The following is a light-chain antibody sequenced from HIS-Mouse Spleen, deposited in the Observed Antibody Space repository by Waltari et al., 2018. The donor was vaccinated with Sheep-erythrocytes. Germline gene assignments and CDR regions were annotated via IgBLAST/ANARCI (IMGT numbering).Light chain of an antibody. CDR1: QSVSSSY. CDR2: GAS. V-gene: IGKV3-20*01. CDR3: QQYGSSPT. Sequence: EIVLTQSPGTLSLSPGERATLPCRASQSVSSSYLAWYQQKPGQAPRLLIYGASSRATGIPDRFSDSVSGTDFTLTISRLEPEDFAVYYCQQYGSSPTFGQGTKLEIK. J-gene: IGKJ2*01.